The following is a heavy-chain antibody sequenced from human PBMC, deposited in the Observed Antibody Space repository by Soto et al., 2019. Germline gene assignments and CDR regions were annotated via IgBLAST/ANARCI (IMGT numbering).Heavy chain of an antibody. CDR2: ISSSSSYI. CDR1: GFTFSSYS. Sequence: GGSLRLSCAAFGFTFSSYSMNRVLQAPGKGLEWVSSISSSSSYIYYADSVKGRFTISRDNAKNSLYLQMNSLRAEDTAVYYCARDKTIFGVVISVDYWGQGTLVTVSS. CDR3: ARDKTIFGVVISVDY. J-gene: IGHJ4*02. D-gene: IGHD3-3*01. V-gene: IGHV3-21*01.